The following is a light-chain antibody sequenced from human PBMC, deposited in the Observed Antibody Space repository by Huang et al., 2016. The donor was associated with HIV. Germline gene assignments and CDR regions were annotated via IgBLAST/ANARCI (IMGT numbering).Light chain of an antibody. V-gene: IGKV1-39*01. Sequence: DIQMTQSPSSLSASVGDRVTITCRASQHISNYLNWYQLKPGKAPRVLIYAESTLQSGVPSRFSGSGSGTDSTLTISSLQPEDFATYYCQQSFSTPYTFGPGTNLEIK. CDR2: AES. CDR3: QQSFSTPYT. CDR1: QHISNY. J-gene: IGKJ2*01.